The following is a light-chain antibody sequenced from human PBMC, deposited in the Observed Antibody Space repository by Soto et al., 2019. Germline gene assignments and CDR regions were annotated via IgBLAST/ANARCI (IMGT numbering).Light chain of an antibody. J-gene: IGLJ2*01. CDR3: QSHDDRLSGDVV. CDR1: GSNIGARYD. CDR2: AHT. Sequence: QSVLTQTHSVSGAPGQRVTISCTGSGSNIGARYDVQWYQQRPGASPKLLIYAHTNRPSGVPGRFSGSTSGTSASLAITGLQAEDEAYYYCQSHDDRLSGDVVFGGGTQLTVL. V-gene: IGLV1-40*01.